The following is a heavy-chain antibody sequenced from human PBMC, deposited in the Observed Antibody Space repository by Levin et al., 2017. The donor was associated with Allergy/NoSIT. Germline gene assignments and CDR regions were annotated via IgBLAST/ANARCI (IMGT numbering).Heavy chain of an antibody. CDR2: IIPILGIA. CDR1: GGTFSSYA. CDR3: ARGDVGNTAMAALDY. J-gene: IGHJ4*02. D-gene: IGHD5-18*01. V-gene: IGHV1-69*04. Sequence: GASVKVSCKASGGTFSSYAISWVRQAPGQGLEWMGRIIPILGIANYAQKFQGRVTITADKSTSTAYMELSSLRSEDTAVYYCARGDVGNTAMAALDYWGQGTLVTVSS.